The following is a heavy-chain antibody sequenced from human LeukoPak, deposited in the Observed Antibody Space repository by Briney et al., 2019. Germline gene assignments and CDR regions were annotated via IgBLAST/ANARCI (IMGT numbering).Heavy chain of an antibody. D-gene: IGHD6-19*01. CDR3: ASPSSGQSFDI. CDR1: GFTVSGNY. V-gene: IGHV3-53*01. Sequence: GGSLRLSCAASGFTVSGNYMNWVRQAPGKGLEWVSVIYTGGNTYYADSVKGRFTISRDNSKNTLYLQMHSLRAEDTAVYYCASPSSGQSFDIWGQGTMVTVSS. CDR2: IYTGGNT. J-gene: IGHJ3*02.